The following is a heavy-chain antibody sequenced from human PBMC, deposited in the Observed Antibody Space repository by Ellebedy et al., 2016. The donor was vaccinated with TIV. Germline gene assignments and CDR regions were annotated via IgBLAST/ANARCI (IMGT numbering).Heavy chain of an antibody. CDR3: ARELTGSAMVRGNWFDP. D-gene: IGHD3-10*01. J-gene: IGHJ5*02. V-gene: IGHV4-34*01. Sequence: SETLSLXXAVYGGSFSGYYWSWIRQPPGKGLEWIGEINHSGSTNYNPSLKSRVTISVDTSKNQFSLKLSSVTAADTAVYYCARELTGSAMVRGNWFDPWGQGTLVTVSS. CDR1: GGSFSGYY. CDR2: INHSGST.